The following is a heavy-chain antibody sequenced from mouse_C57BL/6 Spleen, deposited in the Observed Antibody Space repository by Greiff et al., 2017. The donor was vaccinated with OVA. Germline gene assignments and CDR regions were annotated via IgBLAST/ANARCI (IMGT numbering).Heavy chain of an antibody. CDR3: ARGDYDYDGKTWFAY. V-gene: IGHV1-81*01. J-gene: IGHJ3*01. Sequence: QVQLQQSGAELARPGASVKLSCKASGYTFTSYGISWVKQRTGQGLEWIGEIYPRSGNTYYNEKFKGKATLTADKSSSTAYMELRSLTSEDSAVYFCARGDYDYDGKTWFAYWGQGTLVTVSA. D-gene: IGHD2-4*01. CDR1: GYTFTSYG. CDR2: IYPRSGNT.